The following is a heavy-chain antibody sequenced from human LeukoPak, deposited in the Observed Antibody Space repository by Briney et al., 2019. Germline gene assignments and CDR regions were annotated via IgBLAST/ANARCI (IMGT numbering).Heavy chain of an antibody. Sequence: GEPLQISCQGSGSSFTSYWIGWVRQVPGKGLEWMGIIYPGDSDTRYSPSFQGQVTISADKSISTAYLQWSSLKASDTAMYYCARGEGPTSEFDYWGQGTLVTVSS. CDR3: ARGEGPTSEFDY. CDR2: IYPGDSDT. J-gene: IGHJ4*02. CDR1: GSSFTSYW. D-gene: IGHD1-26*01. V-gene: IGHV5-51*01.